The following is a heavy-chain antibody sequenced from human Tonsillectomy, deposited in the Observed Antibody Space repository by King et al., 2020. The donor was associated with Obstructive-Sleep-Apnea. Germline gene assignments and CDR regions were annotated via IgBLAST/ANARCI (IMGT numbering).Heavy chain of an antibody. Sequence: VQLVESGGGLVQPGGSLRLSCAASGFTFNSYWMSWVRQAPGKGLEWVANIKRDGSEKTCVDSVKGRFTISRDNAKNSLYLQMNSLRAEDTAVYYCARDQNYDDSSAYDDAVDLWGQGTMVTVSS. V-gene: IGHV3-7*01. CDR3: ARDQNYDDSSAYDDAVDL. D-gene: IGHD3-22*01. CDR2: IKRDGSEK. CDR1: GFTFNSYW. J-gene: IGHJ3*01.